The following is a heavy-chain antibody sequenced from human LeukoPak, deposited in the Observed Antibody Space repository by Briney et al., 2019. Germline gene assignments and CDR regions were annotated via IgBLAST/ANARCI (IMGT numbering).Heavy chain of an antibody. CDR2: ISAYNGDT. D-gene: IGHD3-10*01. V-gene: IGHV1-18*01. CDR1: GYXFASFG. CDR3: ARGGYYGSGSFPDY. J-gene: IGHJ4*02. Sequence: ASVKVSCKASGYXFASFGINWVRQAPGQGLEWMGWISAYNGDTNYAQNLQGRVTMTTDTSTSTAYMDLRSLRSDDTAVYYCARGGYYGSGSFPDYWGQGTLVTVSS.